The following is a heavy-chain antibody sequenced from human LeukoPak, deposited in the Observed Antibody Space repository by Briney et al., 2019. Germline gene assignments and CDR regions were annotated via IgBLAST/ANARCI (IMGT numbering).Heavy chain of an antibody. J-gene: IGHJ4*02. V-gene: IGHV3-64D*06. CDR1: GFTFSSYA. CDR2: ITSNGDTT. CDR3: LKDRLGAGDY. Sequence: GGSLRLSCSASGFTFSSYAMHWVRQAPGRGLEYVSAITSNGDTTYYADSVKGRFTVSRDNSKNTLYLQMTSLRAEDTAIYYCLKDRLGAGDYWGQGTLVTVSS. D-gene: IGHD7-27*01.